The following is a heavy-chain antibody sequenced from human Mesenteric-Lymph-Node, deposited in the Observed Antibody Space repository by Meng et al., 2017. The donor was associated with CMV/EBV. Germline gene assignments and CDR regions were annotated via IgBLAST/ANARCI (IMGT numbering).Heavy chain of an antibody. CDR1: GFTFGSYG. J-gene: IGHJ4*02. CDR2: IWYDGNKE. CDR3: AKQDAEDYFDY. Sequence: GESLKISCAASGFTFGSYGMHWVRQAPGKGLEWVAVIWYDGNKESYADSVKGRFTISRDSSKKTVYLQMNSLRVEDTAVYYCAKQDAEDYFDYWGPGTLVTVSS. V-gene: IGHV3-33*06.